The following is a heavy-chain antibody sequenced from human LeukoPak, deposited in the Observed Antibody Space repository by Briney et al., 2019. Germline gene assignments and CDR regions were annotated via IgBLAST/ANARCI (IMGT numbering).Heavy chain of an antibody. D-gene: IGHD3-22*01. CDR1: GCTFSSYA. J-gene: IGHJ4*02. CDR2: IIPIFGTA. CDR3: ARGYYDSSGYPTAYYFDY. V-gene: IGHV1-69*06. Sequence: ASVKVSCKASGCTFSSYAITWVRQAPGQGLEWMGWIIPIFGTANYAQKFQGRVTITADKSTSTAYMELSSLRSGDTAVYYCARGYYDSSGYPTAYYFDYWGQGTLVTVSS.